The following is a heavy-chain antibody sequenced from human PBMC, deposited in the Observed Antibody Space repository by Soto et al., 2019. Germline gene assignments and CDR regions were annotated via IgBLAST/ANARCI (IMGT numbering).Heavy chain of an antibody. V-gene: IGHV3-30-3*01. CDR2: ISYDGSNK. D-gene: IGHD3-10*01. J-gene: IGHJ4*02. Sequence: PGGSLRLSCAASGFTFSSYAMHWVRQAPGKGLEWVAVISYDGSNKYYADSVKGRFTISRDNSKNTLYLQMNSLRAEDTAVYYCARDAEAYYYGSGSYFYWGQGTLVTVSS. CDR1: GFTFSSYA. CDR3: ARDAEAYYYGSGSYFY.